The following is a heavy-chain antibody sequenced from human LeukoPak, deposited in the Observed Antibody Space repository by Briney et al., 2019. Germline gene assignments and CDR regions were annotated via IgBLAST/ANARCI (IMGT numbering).Heavy chain of an antibody. Sequence: ASVKVSCKASGYTFTGYYTHWVRQAPGQGLEWMGWINPNSAGTNYAQKFQGRVTMTRDTSITTAYMELSRLRSDGTAVYYCAKSRGYSYATDFDYWGQGTLVTVSS. CDR3: AKSRGYSYATDFDY. CDR2: INPNSAGT. V-gene: IGHV1-2*02. D-gene: IGHD5-18*01. J-gene: IGHJ4*02. CDR1: GYTFTGYY.